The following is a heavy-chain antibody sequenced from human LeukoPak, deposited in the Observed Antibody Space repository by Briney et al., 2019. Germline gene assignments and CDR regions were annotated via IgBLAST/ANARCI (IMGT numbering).Heavy chain of an antibody. CDR2: IYHSGST. CDR3: ARVGSNWDYFDY. V-gene: IGHV4-59*01. D-gene: IGHD2-2*03. Sequence: PAETLSLTCNASRCTISSYYWSWIRQPPGKGLEWIGYIYHSGSTNYNPSLKSRVTISVDTSKNQFSLKLTSVTAADTAVYYCARVGSNWDYFDYWGQGILVTVSS. CDR1: RCTISSYY. J-gene: IGHJ4*02.